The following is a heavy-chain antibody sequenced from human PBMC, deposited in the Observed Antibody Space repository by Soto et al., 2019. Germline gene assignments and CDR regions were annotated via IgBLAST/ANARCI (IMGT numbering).Heavy chain of an antibody. CDR1: GYTLTNYG. Sequence: QAQLVQSGAEVKKSGASVRVSCKASGYTLTNYGVTWVRQAPGQGLAWLGRVTPYKADTNSAQNLQGRVNMATDTSTNTAYLELRSLRSDDTAGYFCATDGPSNSGNLYAFDIWGQGTMVTFSA. CDR2: VTPYKADT. J-gene: IGHJ3*02. V-gene: IGHV1-18*04. D-gene: IGHD5-12*01. CDR3: ATDGPSNSGNLYAFDI.